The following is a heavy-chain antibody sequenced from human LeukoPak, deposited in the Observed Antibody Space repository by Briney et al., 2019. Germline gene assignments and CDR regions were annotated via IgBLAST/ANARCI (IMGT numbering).Heavy chain of an antibody. CDR1: GFTFSSYA. D-gene: IGHD3-22*01. CDR2: ISGSGGST. J-gene: IGHJ3*02. Sequence: GGSLRLSCVASGFTFSSYAMSWVRQAPGKGLEWVSAISGSGGSTYYADSVKGRFTISRDNSKNTLYLQMNSLRAEDTAVYYCAKAVYYYDSSVDDAFDIWGQGTMVTVSS. CDR3: AKAVYYYDSSVDDAFDI. V-gene: IGHV3-23*01.